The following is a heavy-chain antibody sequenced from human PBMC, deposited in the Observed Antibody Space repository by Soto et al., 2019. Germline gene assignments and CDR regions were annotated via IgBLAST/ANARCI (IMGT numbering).Heavy chain of an antibody. CDR2: ISYDGSNK. CDR1: GFTFSSYA. J-gene: IGHJ3*02. Sequence: PGGSLRLSCAASGFTFSSYAMHWVRQAPGKGLEWVAVISYDGSNKYYADPVKGRFTISRDNSKNTLYLQMNSLRAEDTAVYYCARDLRIGNAFDIWGQGTMVTVSS. D-gene: IGHD4-17*01. V-gene: IGHV3-30-3*01. CDR3: ARDLRIGNAFDI.